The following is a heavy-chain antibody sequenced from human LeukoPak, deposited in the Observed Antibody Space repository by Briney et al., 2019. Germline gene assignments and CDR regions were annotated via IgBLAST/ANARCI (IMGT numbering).Heavy chain of an antibody. CDR3: ARADDSSGYYLAYYYGMDV. J-gene: IGHJ6*02. CDR2: ISSSSSYI. CDR1: GFTFSSYS. V-gene: IGHV3-21*01. D-gene: IGHD3-22*01. Sequence: GGSLRLSCAASGFTFSSYSMNWVRQAPGKGLEWVSSISSSSSYIYYADSVKGRFTISRDNAKNSLYLQMNSLRAEDTAVYYCARADDSSGYYLAYYYGMDVWGQGTTVTVSS.